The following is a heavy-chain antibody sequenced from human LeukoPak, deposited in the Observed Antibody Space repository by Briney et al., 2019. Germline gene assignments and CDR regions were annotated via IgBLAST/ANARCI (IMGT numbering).Heavy chain of an antibody. CDR2: ISAYNGNT. Sequence: GASVKVSCKASGYTFTSYGISWVRQAPGQGLEWMGWISAYNGNTNYAQKLQGRVTMTTDTSTSTAYMELRSLRSDDTAVYYCARVPDCYGSGSYSLLFDYWGQGTLVTVSS. D-gene: IGHD3-10*01. V-gene: IGHV1-18*04. CDR3: ARVPDCYGSGSYSLLFDY. CDR1: GYTFTSYG. J-gene: IGHJ4*02.